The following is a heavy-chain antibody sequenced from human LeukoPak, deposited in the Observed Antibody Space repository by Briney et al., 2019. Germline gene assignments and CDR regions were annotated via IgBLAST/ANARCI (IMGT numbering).Heavy chain of an antibody. V-gene: IGHV3-9*01. J-gene: IGHJ5*02. D-gene: IGHD2-2*01. Sequence: GRSLRLSRAASGFTFDDYAMHWVRQAPGKGLEWVSGISWNSGSIGYADSVKGRFTISRDNAKNSLYLQMNSLRAEDTALYYCAGSTSGFDPWGQGTLVTVSS. CDR3: AGSTSGFDP. CDR1: GFTFDDYA. CDR2: ISWNSGSI.